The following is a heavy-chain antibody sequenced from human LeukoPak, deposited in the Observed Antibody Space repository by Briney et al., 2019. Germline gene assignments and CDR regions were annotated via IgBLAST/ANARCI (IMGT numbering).Heavy chain of an antibody. D-gene: IGHD6-6*01. CDR2: IRYDGSNK. CDR1: GFSFINYA. J-gene: IGHJ4*02. CDR3: AKDRDLAARTIDY. V-gene: IGHV3-30*02. Sequence: GRSLRLSCAASGFSFINYAMRWVRQAPGKGLEWVAFIRYDGSNKYYVDSVKGRFTISRDNSKNTLYLQMNSLRAEDTAVYYCAKDRDLAARTIDYWGQGTLVTVSS.